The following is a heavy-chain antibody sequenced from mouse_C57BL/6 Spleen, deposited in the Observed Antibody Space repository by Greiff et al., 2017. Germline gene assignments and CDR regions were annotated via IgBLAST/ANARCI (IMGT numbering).Heavy chain of an antibody. V-gene: IGHV5-17*01. Sequence: EVKLVESGGGLVKPGGSLKLSCAASGFTFSDYGMHWVRQAPEKGLEWVAYISSGSSTIYYADTVKGGFTISRDNAKNTLFLQMTSLRSEDTAMYYCAREGYGNYGGYWGQGTTLTVSS. D-gene: IGHD2-1*01. J-gene: IGHJ2*01. CDR2: ISSGSSTI. CDR1: GFTFSDYG. CDR3: AREGYGNYGGY.